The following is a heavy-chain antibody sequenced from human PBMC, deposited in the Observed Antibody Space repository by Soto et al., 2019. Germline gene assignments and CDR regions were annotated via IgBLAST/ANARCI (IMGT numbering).Heavy chain of an antibody. D-gene: IGHD5-12*01. CDR2: ISSSSSYI. CDR1: GFTFSSYS. Sequence: GGSLRLSCAASGFTFSSYSMNWVRQAPGKGLEWVSSISSSSSYIYYADSVKGRFTISKDNAKNSLYLQMNSLRAEDTAVYCCARDSGKYRGYDFDYWGQGTLVTVSS. CDR3: ARDSGKYRGYDFDY. V-gene: IGHV3-21*01. J-gene: IGHJ4*02.